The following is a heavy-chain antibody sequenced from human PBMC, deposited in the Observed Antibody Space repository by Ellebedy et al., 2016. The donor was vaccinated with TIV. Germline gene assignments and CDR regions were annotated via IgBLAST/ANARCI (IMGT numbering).Heavy chain of an antibody. CDR2: ISAYNGNT. CDR3: ATGYYAMDV. D-gene: IGHD3-3*01. Sequence: ASVKVSXXASGYTFTSYGISWVRQAPGQGLEWMGWISAYNGNTNYAQKFQGRVTMTEDTSTDTAYMELSSLRSEDTAVYYCATGYYAMDVWGKGTTVTVSS. CDR1: GYTFTSYG. V-gene: IGHV1-18*01. J-gene: IGHJ6*04.